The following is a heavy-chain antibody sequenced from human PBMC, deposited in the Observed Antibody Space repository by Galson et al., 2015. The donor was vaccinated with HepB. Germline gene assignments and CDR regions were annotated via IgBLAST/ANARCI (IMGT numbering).Heavy chain of an antibody. CDR2: TYYSGTT. D-gene: IGHD4-23*01. Sequence: LSLTCTVTGGSISSDDSYWTWIRQHPGRGLEWIGYTYYSGTTHDNPSLRSRVSMSVETSKNQFSLKLNSVTAADTAVYYCARVGKDNYHSIDVWGQGNPGHRLL. CDR1: GGSISSDDSY. J-gene: IGHJ6*02. CDR3: ARVGKDNYHSIDV. V-gene: IGHV4-31*03.